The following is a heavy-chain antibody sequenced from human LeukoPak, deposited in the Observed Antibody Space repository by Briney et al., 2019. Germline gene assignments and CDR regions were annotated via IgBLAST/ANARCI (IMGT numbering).Heavy chain of an antibody. Sequence: SKTLSLTCTVSGGSISSSGYHWSWIRQHPEKDLEWIGYIYYSGSTFYNPSLKSRVTISVDTSKNQFSLQLSSVTAADTAVYFFFREDGGIRDYAEYYYGMDVWGQGTTVTVSS. V-gene: IGHV4-31*03. CDR1: GGSISSSGYH. D-gene: IGHD3-16*01. J-gene: IGHJ6*02. CDR2: IYYSGST. CDR3: FREDGGIRDYAEYYYGMDV.